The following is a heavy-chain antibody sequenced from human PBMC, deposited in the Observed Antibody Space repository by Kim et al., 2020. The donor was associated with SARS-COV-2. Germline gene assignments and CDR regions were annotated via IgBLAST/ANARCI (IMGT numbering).Heavy chain of an antibody. CDR3: ARDAGAVVTSFDY. J-gene: IGHJ4*02. D-gene: IGHD2-21*02. Sequence: YNPSLKSRVTRSVDTSKTQFSLKLSSVAAADTAVYYCARDAGAVVTSFDYWGQGTLVTVSS. V-gene: IGHV4-4*07.